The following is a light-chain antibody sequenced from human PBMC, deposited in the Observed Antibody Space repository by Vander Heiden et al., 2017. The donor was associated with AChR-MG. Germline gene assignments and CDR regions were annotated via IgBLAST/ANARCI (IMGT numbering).Light chain of an antibody. CDR3: QQSYGIPRT. J-gene: IGKJ2*01. CDR1: QNINVY. CDR2: LGS. V-gene: IGKV1-39*01. Sequence: DIQMTQSPSSLSASVGDRVTMTCRSSQNINVYVNWFQQKVGKAPSLLIFLGSRLHTGVPSRFSDSGFGTNFSLTINSLRSEDFATYFCQQSYGIPRTFGQGTKLEIK.